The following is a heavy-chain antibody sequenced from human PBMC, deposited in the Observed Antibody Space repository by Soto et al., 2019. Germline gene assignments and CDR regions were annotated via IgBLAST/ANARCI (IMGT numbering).Heavy chain of an antibody. CDR2: AYHSGST. J-gene: IGHJ4*02. V-gene: IGHV4-4*02. D-gene: IGHD3-10*01. Sequence: QLQLQESGPGLVRPSGTLSLTCAVSGGFTSTNNWWSWVRQPPGKGLEWIGDAYHSGSTEYNPSLKSRLSISVDKSKNQISLKLTSATAADTAGYYWARIPPSSYYGGRGTFDYWGQGTLVTVSS. CDR1: GGFTSTNNW. CDR3: ARIPPSSYYGGRGTFDY.